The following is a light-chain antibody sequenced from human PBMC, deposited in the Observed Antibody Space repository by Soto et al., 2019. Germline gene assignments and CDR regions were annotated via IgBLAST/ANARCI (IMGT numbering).Light chain of an antibody. J-gene: IGLJ3*02. V-gene: IGLV2-23*02. CDR1: SRDIGLYNL. CDR2: EVN. Sequence: QSALTQPASVSGSPGQSITISCTGTSRDIGLYNLVSWYQQLPGKALKLIIYEVNERPSGISDRFSGSKSGNTASLTISGLQDEDEADYYCCSYVGSSIVMFGGGTKLTVL. CDR3: CSYVGSSIVM.